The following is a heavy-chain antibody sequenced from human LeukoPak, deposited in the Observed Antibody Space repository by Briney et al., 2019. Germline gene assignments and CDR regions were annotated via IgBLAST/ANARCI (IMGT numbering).Heavy chain of an antibody. J-gene: IGHJ4*02. CDR1: GFTFSSYG. Sequence: GGSLRLSCAASGFTFSSYGMPWVRQAPGKGLEWVAVIWYDGSNKYYADSVKGRFTISRDNSKNTLYLQMNSLRAEDTAVYYCAKEVDTAMVTFDYWGQGTLVTVSS. CDR3: AKEVDTAMVTFDY. D-gene: IGHD5-18*01. CDR2: IWYDGSNK. V-gene: IGHV3-33*06.